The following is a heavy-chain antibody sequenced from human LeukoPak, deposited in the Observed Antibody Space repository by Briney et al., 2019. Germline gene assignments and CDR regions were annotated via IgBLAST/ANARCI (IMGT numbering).Heavy chain of an antibody. V-gene: IGHV1-69*05. J-gene: IGHJ4*02. CDR2: TIPIFGTA. Sequence: SVKVSCKASGGTFSSYAISWVRQAPGQGLEWMGGTIPIFGTANYAQKFQGRVTITTDESTSTAYMELSSLRSEDTAVYYCASRFTMVRGVIGFDYWGQGTLVTVSS. CDR3: ASRFTMVRGVIGFDY. CDR1: GGTFSSYA. D-gene: IGHD3-10*01.